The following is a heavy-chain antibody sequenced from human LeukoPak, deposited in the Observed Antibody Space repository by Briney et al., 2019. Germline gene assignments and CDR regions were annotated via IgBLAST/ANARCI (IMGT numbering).Heavy chain of an antibody. V-gene: IGHV3-30*03. CDR2: MSYDGSNK. CDR1: GFAFSIYS. Sequence: GGSLRLSCVASGFAFSIYSLHWVRQAPGKGLEWVAVMSYDGSNKHYAGSVKGRFSISRDMSKNTVFLQMAGLKTEDTAVYYCARVRVPSRVLLPYFDYWGRGTLVTVSS. D-gene: IGHD3-10*01. CDR3: ARVRVPSRVLLPYFDY. J-gene: IGHJ4*02.